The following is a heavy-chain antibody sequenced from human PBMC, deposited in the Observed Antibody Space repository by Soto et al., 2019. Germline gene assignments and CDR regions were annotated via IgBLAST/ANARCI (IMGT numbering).Heavy chain of an antibody. J-gene: IGHJ5*02. CDR2: IYYSGNT. CDR1: GGSISSYY. Sequence: SETLSLTCTVSGGSISSYYWSWIRQPPGKGLEWIGYIYYSGNTYYNPSLKRRFTISVDTSKNQFSLKLSSVTVADTAVYYCARSVFPWGQGTLVTVSS. V-gene: IGHV4-59*12. CDR3: ARSVFP.